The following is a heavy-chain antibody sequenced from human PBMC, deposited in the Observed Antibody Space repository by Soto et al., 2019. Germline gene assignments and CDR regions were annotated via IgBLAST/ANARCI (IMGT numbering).Heavy chain of an antibody. CDR2: IYYNGST. Sequence: QVQLQESGPGLVQPSETLSLTCSVSGASITSFYWSWIRQPPGKGLEWIGYIYYNGSTKYKPSLKTRVNISGDPYKNHFSLNLTSVTAADTAVYYCARGGTVAGRDGLDVWGQGTTVTVSS. CDR3: ARGGTVAGRDGLDV. J-gene: IGHJ6*02. V-gene: IGHV4-59*01. D-gene: IGHD6-19*01. CDR1: GASITSFY.